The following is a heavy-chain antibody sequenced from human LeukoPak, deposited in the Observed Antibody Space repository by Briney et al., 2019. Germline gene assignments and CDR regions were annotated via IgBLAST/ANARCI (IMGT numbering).Heavy chain of an antibody. D-gene: IGHD3-22*01. CDR2: INHSGST. Sequence: SETLSLTCAVYGGSFSGYYWSWIRQPPGKGLEWIGEINHSGSTNYNPSLKSRVTISVDTSKNQFSLKLSSVTAADTAVYYCARVWADYDSSGYQRYYFDYWGQGTLVTVSS. CDR3: ARVWADYDSSGYQRYYFDY. V-gene: IGHV4-34*01. CDR1: GGSFSGYY. J-gene: IGHJ4*02.